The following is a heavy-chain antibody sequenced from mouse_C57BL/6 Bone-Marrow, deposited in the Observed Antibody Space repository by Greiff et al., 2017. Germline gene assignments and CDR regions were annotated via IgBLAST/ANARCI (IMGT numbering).Heavy chain of an antibody. CDR2: ISDGGSYT. Sequence: EVQLVESGGGLVKPGGSLTLSCAASGFTFSSYAMSWVRQTPEKRLEWVATISDGGSYTYYPDNVKGRCTISRDNAKNNLYLQMSHLKSEDTAMYYCARDPWFAYWGQGTLVTVSA. CDR3: ARDPWFAY. CDR1: GFTFSSYA. J-gene: IGHJ3*01. V-gene: IGHV5-4*01.